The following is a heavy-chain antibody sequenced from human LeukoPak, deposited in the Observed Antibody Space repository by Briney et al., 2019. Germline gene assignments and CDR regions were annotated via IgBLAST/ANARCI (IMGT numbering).Heavy chain of an antibody. V-gene: IGHV1-69*13. CDR2: IIPIFGTA. CDR1: GYTFTSYD. J-gene: IGHJ6*03. D-gene: IGHD3-9*01. Sequence: ASVKVSCKASGYTFTSYDINWVRQATGQGLEWMGGIIPIFGTANYAQKFQGRVTITADESTSTAYMELSSLRSEDTAVYYCARSQAYYGILTGSKLYYYYYMDVWGKGTTVTISS. CDR3: ARSQAYYGILTGSKLYYYYYMDV.